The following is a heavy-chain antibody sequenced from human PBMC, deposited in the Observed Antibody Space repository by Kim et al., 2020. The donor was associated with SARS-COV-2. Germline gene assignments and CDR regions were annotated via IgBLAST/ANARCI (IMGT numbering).Heavy chain of an antibody. V-gene: IGHV4-39*01. J-gene: IGHJ4*02. D-gene: IGHD3-3*01. CDR2: T. CDR3: ARRRSGALDS. Sequence: TYYNPSLTSRVTISVDTSKNQFSLKVSSVTAADTAVYYCARRRSGALDSWGQGTLVTVSS.